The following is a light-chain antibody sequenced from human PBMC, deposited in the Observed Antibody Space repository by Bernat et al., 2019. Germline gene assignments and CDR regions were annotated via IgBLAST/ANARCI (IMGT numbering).Light chain of an antibody. J-gene: IGLJ1*01. CDR2: DVS. CDR1: SSDVGGYNY. CDR3: SSYTSTSTPYV. V-gene: IGLV2-14*03. Sequence: QSALTQPASVSGSPGQSITISCTGTSSDVGGYNYVSWYQQHPGKAPKLMIYDVSDRPSGVSNRFSGSKSCNPASLTISGLQAADEADYYCSSYTSTSTPYVFGTGTKVTVL.